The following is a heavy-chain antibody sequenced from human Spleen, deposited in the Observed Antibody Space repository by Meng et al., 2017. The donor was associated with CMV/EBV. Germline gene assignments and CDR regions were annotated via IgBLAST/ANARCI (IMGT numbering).Heavy chain of an antibody. D-gene: IGHD2-2*01. CDR2: ISSTYELK. Sequence: GGSLRLSCTASGFTFSPTGMTWVRQAPGKGLEWVSTISSTYELKYSDSVKGRFTISRDNDRNSVYLQMNSLRAEDMALYYCAKDIERGAAAPRGMDVWGQGTTVTVSS. CDR3: AKDIERGAAAPRGMDV. J-gene: IGHJ6*02. CDR1: GFTFSPTG. V-gene: IGHV3-21*04.